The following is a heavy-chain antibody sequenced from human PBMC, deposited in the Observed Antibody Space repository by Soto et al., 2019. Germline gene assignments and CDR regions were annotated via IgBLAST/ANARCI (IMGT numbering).Heavy chain of an antibody. CDR1: GGTFSSYA. Sequence: GASVKVSCKASGGTFSSYAISSVRQAPGQGLEWMGGIIPIFGTANYAQKFQGRVTITADESTSTAYMELSSLRSEDTAVYYCARSDTAMLSDFDYWGQGTLVPVSS. CDR2: IIPIFGTA. D-gene: IGHD5-18*01. CDR3: ARSDTAMLSDFDY. V-gene: IGHV1-69*13. J-gene: IGHJ4*02.